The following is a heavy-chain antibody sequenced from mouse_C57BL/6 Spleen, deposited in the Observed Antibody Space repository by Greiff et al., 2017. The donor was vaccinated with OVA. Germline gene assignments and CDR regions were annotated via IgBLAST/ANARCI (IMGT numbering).Heavy chain of an antibody. Sequence: QVQLQQPGAELVKPGASVKMSCKASGYTFTSYWITWVKQRPGQGLEWIGDIYPGSGSTNYNEKFKSKATLTVDTSSSTAYMQLSSLTSEDSAVDYCARGDGYPAWFAYWGQGTLVTVSA. D-gene: IGHD2-3*01. J-gene: IGHJ3*01. V-gene: IGHV1-55*01. CDR1: GYTFTSYW. CDR3: ARGDGYPAWFAY. CDR2: IYPGSGST.